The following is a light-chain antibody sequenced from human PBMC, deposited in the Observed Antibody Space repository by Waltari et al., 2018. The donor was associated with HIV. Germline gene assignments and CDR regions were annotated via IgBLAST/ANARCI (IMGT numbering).Light chain of an antibody. V-gene: IGKV1-8*01. CDR2: GAS. Sequence: AIRITQSPSSFSASTGDRVSITCRARQGVGSYLAWYQQKPGKAPKLLIYGASTLQTAVPSRFSGSGSGTNFTLTISGLQSEDFATYFCQQYYSYPWTFRQGTKVEIK. J-gene: IGKJ1*01. CDR1: QGVGSY. CDR3: QQYYSYPWT.